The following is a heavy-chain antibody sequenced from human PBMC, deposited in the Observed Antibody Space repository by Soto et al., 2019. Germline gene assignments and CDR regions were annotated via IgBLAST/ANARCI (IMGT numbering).Heavy chain of an antibody. CDR2: ISSSSATI. D-gene: IGHD4-4*01. Sequence: GGSLRLSCAASGFTFRSYSMNWVRQAPGKGLEWISYISSSSATIYYGDSVKGRFTISRDNARNSLYLQMNSLRDEDTAVYYCARLMRVTGGEAFDIWGQGTMVTVSS. CDR3: ARLMRVTGGEAFDI. J-gene: IGHJ3*02. CDR1: GFTFRSYS. V-gene: IGHV3-48*02.